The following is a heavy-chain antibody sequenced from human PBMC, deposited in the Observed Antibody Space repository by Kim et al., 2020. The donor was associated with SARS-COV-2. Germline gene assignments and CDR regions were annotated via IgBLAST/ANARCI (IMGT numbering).Heavy chain of an antibody. CDR1: GYTFTSYD. V-gene: IGHV1-8*01. CDR2: MNPNSENT. J-gene: IGHJ5*02. CDR3: ARGKITATLRNWFDP. Sequence: ASVKVSCKASGYTFTSYDINWVRQATGQGLEWMGWMNPNSENTGYAQKFQGRVTMTRNTSISTAYMELSSLRSEDTAVYYCARGKITATLRNWFDPWGQGTLVTVSS. D-gene: IGHD1-20*01.